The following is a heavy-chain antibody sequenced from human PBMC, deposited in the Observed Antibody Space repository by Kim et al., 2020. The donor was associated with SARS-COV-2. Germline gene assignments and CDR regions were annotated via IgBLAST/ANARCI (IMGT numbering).Heavy chain of an antibody. J-gene: IGHJ6*02. V-gene: IGHV3-21*01. D-gene: IGHD1-1*01. CDR3: ASDRGVQCFAEPPRMDV. Sequence: VKGRFTISRKNAKNTLYLQMNSLRAEDTAVYYCASDRGVQCFAEPPRMDVLGQGTTVTVSS.